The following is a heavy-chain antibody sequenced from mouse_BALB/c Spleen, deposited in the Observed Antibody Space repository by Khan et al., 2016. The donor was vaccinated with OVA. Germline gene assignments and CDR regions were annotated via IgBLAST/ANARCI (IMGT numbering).Heavy chain of an antibody. CDR3: ARMARK. D-gene: IGHD2-3*01. J-gene: IGHJ2*01. CDR2: IDPQNGNT. Sequence: VQLQQSGAELVKLGATVKLFCTASGLYIKDTYMHWLKQLPEQALEWIGRIDPQNGNTKYAPKFQGKATITADTSSTTAYLSLSSLTSENPAVYYCARMARKWGQGTTLTVSS. V-gene: IGHV14-3*02. CDR1: GLYIKDTY.